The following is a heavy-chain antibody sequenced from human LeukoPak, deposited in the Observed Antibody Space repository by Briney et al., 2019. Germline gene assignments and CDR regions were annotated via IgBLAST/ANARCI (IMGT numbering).Heavy chain of an antibody. V-gene: IGHV1-2*02. CDR3: AIDRCSYGYVLWD. Sequence: ASVKVSCKASGYTFTGYYMHWVRQAPGQGLEWMGWINPNSGGTNYAQKFQGRVTMTRDTSISTAYMELSRLRSDDTAVYYCAIDRCSYGYVLWDWGQGTLVTVSS. J-gene: IGHJ4*02. CDR1: GYTFTGYY. D-gene: IGHD5-18*01. CDR2: INPNSGGT.